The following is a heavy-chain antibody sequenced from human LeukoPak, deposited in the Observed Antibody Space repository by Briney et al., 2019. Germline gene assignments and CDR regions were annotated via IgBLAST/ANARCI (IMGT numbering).Heavy chain of an antibody. CDR1: GGSISSGGYY. V-gene: IGHV4-30-2*01. CDR3: ARSLGHNWFDP. CDR2: IYHSGST. J-gene: IGHJ5*02. Sequence: SETLSLTCTVSGGSISSGGYYWSWIRQPPGKGLEWIGYIYHSGSTYYNPSLKSRVTISVDRSKSQFSLKLSSVTAADTAVYYCARSLGHNWFDPWGQGTLVTVSS.